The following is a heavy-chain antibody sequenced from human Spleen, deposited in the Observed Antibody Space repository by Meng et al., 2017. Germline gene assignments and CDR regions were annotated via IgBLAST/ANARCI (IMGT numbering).Heavy chain of an antibody. J-gene: IGHJ4*02. V-gene: IGHV1-2*06. CDR3: ARDEDISAAGKLFGDY. CDR2: INPKSGDT. Sequence: QGQLVEAGAEVKKPGASVKVSCKASGYTFPDYWLHWVRRAPGQGLEWMRRINPKSGDTHYAQRFQGRVTMTGDTSISTAYMELSGLRSDDTAMYYCARDEDISAAGKLFGDYWGQGTLVTVSS. D-gene: IGHD6-13*01. CDR1: GYTFPDYW.